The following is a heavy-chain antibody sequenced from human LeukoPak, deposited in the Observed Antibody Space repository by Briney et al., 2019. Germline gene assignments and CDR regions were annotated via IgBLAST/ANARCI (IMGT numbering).Heavy chain of an antibody. CDR1: GFTFSSYG. V-gene: IGHV3-33*01. J-gene: IGHJ4*02. Sequence: GGSLRLSCAASGFTFSSYGMHWVRQAPGKGLEWVAVIWYDGSNKYYADSVKGRFTISRDNSKNTLYLQMNSLRAEDTAVYYCAREAIAAAGFDYWGQETLVTVSS. D-gene: IGHD6-13*01. CDR2: IWYDGSNK. CDR3: AREAIAAAGFDY.